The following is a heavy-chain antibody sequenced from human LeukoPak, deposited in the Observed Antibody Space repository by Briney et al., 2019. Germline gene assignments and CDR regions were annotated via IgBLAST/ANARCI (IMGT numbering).Heavy chain of an antibody. D-gene: IGHD2-2*01. CDR1: GYSISSGYY. CDR3: ARSEYCSSTSCYEFDY. V-gene: IGHV4-38-2*02. Sequence: PSETLSLTCTVSGYSISSGYYWGWIRQPPGKGLEWIGSIYHSGSTYYNPSLKSRVTISVDTSKNQFSLKLSSVTAADTAVYYCARSEYCSSTSCYEFDYWGQGTLVTVSS. J-gene: IGHJ4*02. CDR2: IYHSGST.